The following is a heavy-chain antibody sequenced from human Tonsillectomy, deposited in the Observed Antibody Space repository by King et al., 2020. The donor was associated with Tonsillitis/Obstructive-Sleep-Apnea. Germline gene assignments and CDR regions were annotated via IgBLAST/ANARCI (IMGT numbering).Heavy chain of an antibody. CDR2: IKSKTDGGTT. V-gene: IGHV3-15*01. J-gene: IGHJ4*02. D-gene: IGHD4-23*01. CDR3: TTIDFGGDY. CDR1: RFTFNNAW. Sequence: VQLVESGGGLVKPGGSLRLSCAASRFTFNNAWMSGVRQAPGKGLEWVGRIKSKTDGGTTDYAAPVKGRFTTSRDDSKNTLYLQMNSLKAEDTAVYWCTTIDFGGDYWGQGTLVTVSS.